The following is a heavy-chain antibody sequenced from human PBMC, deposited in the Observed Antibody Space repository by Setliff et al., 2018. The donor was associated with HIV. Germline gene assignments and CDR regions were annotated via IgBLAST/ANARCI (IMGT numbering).Heavy chain of an antibody. D-gene: IGHD3-10*01. V-gene: IGHV4-39*01. CDR3: ARPALGIGGGSRFDN. CDR2: ITYSGSA. CDR1: GESISGSSYS. J-gene: IGHJ4*02. Sequence: LSLTCTVSGESISGSSYSWGWIRQPPGKGPEWIGSITYSGSARYNPSLKSRVAISVDMSKNQFSLRVTSLTAADTAVYYCARPALGIGGGSRFDNWGQGARVTVSS.